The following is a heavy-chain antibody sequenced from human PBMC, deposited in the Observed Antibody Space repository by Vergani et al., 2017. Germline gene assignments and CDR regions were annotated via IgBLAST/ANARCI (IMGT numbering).Heavy chain of an antibody. CDR2: IRPYTGHT. CDR3: ARVAPSNSEVTPTAFDV. J-gene: IGHJ3*01. Sequence: QVQLVQSGAELKKPGASVSVSCKGSSHTFQTYGISWVRQAPGKGLEWMAWIRPYTGHTIYAQKFQDRVTLTPDTSTNTAYMELRSLRSDDTAVYFCARVAPSNSEVTPTAFDVWGQGTMVTVSS. D-gene: IGHD1-1*01. CDR1: SHTFQTYG. V-gene: IGHV1-18*01.